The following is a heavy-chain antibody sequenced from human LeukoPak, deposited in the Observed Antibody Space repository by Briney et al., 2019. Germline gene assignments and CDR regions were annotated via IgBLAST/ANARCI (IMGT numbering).Heavy chain of an antibody. CDR1: DYSIGSGYS. J-gene: IGHJ4*02. CDR2: ISHDGTT. Sequence: PSETLSLTCTVSDYSIGSGYSWGWIRQPPGKGLEWIATISHDGTTFYNPSLKSRVTMTLDTSRNLFSLRLSSVTAADTAVYYCARDLSVYYYYYFDFWGQGTLVTVSS. D-gene: IGHD3-22*01. V-gene: IGHV4-38-2*02. CDR3: ARDLSVYYYYYFDF.